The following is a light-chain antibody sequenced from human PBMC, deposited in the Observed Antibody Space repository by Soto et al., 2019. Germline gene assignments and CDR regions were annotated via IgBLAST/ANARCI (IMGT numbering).Light chain of an antibody. CDR1: QSVSSY. J-gene: IGKJ1*01. CDR2: DAS. Sequence: EIVLTQSPATLSLSPGERATLSCRASQSVSSYLAWYQQKPGQAPRLLIYDASNRATGIQARFSGSGSGTDFTLTISSLEPEDFAVYYCQQRSNWPPTFGQGTKGEIK. V-gene: IGKV3-11*01. CDR3: QQRSNWPPT.